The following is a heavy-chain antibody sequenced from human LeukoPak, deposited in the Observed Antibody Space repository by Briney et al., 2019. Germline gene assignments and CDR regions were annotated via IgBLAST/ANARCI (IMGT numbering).Heavy chain of an antibody. CDR2: IRYDGSNK. J-gene: IGHJ4*02. Sequence: PGGSLRLSCAASGFTFSYYAMHWVRQAPGKGLEWVAFIRYDGSNKYYADSVKGRFTISRDNSKNTLYLQMNSLRAEDTAVYYCAKLPIYYGSGTSLGFDYWGQGTLVTVSS. CDR1: GFTFSYYA. V-gene: IGHV3-30*02. CDR3: AKLPIYYGSGTSLGFDY. D-gene: IGHD3-10*01.